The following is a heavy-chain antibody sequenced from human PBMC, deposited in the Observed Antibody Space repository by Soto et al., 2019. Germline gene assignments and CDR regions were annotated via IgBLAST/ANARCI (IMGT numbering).Heavy chain of an antibody. V-gene: IGHV3-30-3*01. CDR2: ISYDGSNK. Sequence: GWSLRLSCAASGFTFSSYAMHWVRQAPGKGLEWVAVISYDGSNKYYADSVKGRFTISRDNSKNTLYLQMNSLRAEDTAVYYCARASGSYLMRDYFDYWGQGTLVTVSS. CDR3: ARASGSYLMRDYFDY. D-gene: IGHD1-26*01. CDR1: GFTFSSYA. J-gene: IGHJ4*02.